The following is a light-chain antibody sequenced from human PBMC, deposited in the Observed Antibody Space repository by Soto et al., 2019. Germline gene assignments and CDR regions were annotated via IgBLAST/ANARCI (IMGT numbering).Light chain of an antibody. J-gene: IGKJ4*01. CDR2: AAA. Sequence: DIQMPQSPSSLSASVGDTVTITCRASQGISNHLAWFQHKPGKAPKALIHAAASLQSGVSSKFSGSGFGTEFALSITSLQPDDSATYYCQQYHSYPLTFAGGTKVEIK. CDR3: QQYHSYPLT. CDR1: QGISNH. V-gene: IGKV1-16*02.